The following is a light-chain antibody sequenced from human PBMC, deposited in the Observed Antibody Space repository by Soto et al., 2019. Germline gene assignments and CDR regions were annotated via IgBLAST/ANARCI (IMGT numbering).Light chain of an antibody. CDR3: TSYTARSTRV. Sequence: QSALTQPASVSGSPGQSITISCTGTSSDVGRYNYVSWYQHHPGKAPKLVIYEVSNRPSRVSDRFYGSKAGNTASLTISGLQAEDEADYYCTSYTARSTRVFGTGTKVTV. J-gene: IGLJ1*01. CDR1: SSDVGRYNY. CDR2: EVS. V-gene: IGLV2-14*01.